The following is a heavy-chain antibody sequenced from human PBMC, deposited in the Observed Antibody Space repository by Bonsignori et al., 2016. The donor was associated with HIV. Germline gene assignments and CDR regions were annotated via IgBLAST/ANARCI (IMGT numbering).Heavy chain of an antibody. D-gene: IGHD3-22*01. CDR3: ARDQAYGYSEDAFDI. Sequence: IRQPPGKGLEWISSVSGGNYIYYADSLKGRFTISRDNTKNSVFLEMNSLRVEDTAVYYCARDQAYGYSEDAFDIWGQGTMVTVSS. V-gene: IGHV3-69-1*02. J-gene: IGHJ3*02. CDR2: VSGGNYI.